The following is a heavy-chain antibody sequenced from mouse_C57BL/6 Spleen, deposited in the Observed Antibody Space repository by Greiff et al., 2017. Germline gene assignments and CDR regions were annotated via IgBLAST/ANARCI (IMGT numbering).Heavy chain of an antibody. V-gene: IGHV1-72*01. J-gene: IGHJ4*01. D-gene: IGHD1-3*01. CDR3: ARADEWGYYYAMDY. CDR2: IDPNSGGT. CDR1: GYTFTSYW. Sequence: QVQLQQPGAELVKPGASVKLSCKASGYTFTSYWMHWVKQRPGRGLEWIGRIDPNSGGTKYNEKFKSKATLTVDKHSSTAYMQLSSLTSEESAVYYCARADEWGYYYAMDYWGQGTSVTVSS.